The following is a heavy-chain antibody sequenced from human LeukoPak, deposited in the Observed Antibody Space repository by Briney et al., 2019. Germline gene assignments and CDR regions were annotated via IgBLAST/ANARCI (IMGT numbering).Heavy chain of an antibody. CDR1: GGAFSSYA. V-gene: IGHV1-69*13. CDR3: ARDRGGGRAADYWYFDL. D-gene: IGHD2-15*01. CDR2: IIPIFGTA. Sequence: SVKVSCKASGGAFSSYAISWVRQAPGQGLEWMGGIIPIFGTANYAQKFQGRVTITADESTSTAYMELSSLRSEDTAVHYCARDRGGGRAADYWYFDLWGRGTLVTVSS. J-gene: IGHJ2*01.